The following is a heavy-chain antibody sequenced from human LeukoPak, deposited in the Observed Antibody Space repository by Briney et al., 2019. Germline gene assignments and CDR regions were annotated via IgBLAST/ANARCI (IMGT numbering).Heavy chain of an antibody. V-gene: IGHV3-21*01. CDR1: GFTFSSYS. CDR2: ISSSCSYI. CDR3: ARMGDSSGWYEYFQH. Sequence: GGSLRLSCAASGFTFSSYSMNWVRQAPGKGLEWVSSISSSCSYIYYADSVKGRFTISRDNAKNSLYLQMNSLRAEDTAVYYCARMGDSSGWYEYFQHWGQGTLVTVSS. D-gene: IGHD6-19*01. J-gene: IGHJ1*01.